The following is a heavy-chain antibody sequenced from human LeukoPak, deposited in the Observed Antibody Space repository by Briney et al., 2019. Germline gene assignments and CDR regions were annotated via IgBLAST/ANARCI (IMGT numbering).Heavy chain of an antibody. D-gene: IGHD2-21*02. V-gene: IGHV1-18*01. CDR3: ARAPPSYCGGDCYPRDYYFDY. Sequence: GASVKVSCKASGYTFTSYGISWVRQAPGQGLEWMGWISAYNGNTNYAQKLQGRVTMTTDTSTSTAYMELRSLRSDDTAVYYCARAPPSYCGGDCYPRDYYFDYWGQGTLVTVSS. J-gene: IGHJ4*02. CDR2: ISAYNGNT. CDR1: GYTFTSYG.